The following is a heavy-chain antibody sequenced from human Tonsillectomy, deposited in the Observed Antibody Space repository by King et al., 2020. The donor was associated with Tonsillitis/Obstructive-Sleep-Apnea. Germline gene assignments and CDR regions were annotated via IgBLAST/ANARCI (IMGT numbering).Heavy chain of an antibody. J-gene: IGHJ4*02. CDR1: GFSLSTSGVG. V-gene: IGHV2-5*02. D-gene: IGHD2-8*01. Sequence: TLKESGPTLVKPTQTLTLTCTFSGFSLSTSGVGVGWIRQPPGKALEWLALIYWDDDKRYSPSLKRRLTITKDTSKNQVVLTMTHMDPVDTATYYCALRLQPSRMYYFDYWGQGTLVTVSS. CDR3: ALRLQPSRMYYFDY. CDR2: IYWDDDK.